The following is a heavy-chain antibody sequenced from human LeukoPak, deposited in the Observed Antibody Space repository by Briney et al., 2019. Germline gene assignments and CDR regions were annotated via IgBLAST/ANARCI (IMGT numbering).Heavy chain of an antibody. CDR2: IYTSGST. V-gene: IGHV4-4*07. CDR1: GGSISSYY. CDR3: ARGRSRLLWFRGSVGGFDY. Sequence: SETLSLTCTVSGGSISSYYWSWIRQPAGKGLEWIGRIYTSGSTNYNPSLKSRVTMSVDASKNQFSLKLSSVTAADTAVYYCARGRSRLLWFRGSVGGFDYWGQGTLVTVSS. D-gene: IGHD3-10*01. J-gene: IGHJ4*02.